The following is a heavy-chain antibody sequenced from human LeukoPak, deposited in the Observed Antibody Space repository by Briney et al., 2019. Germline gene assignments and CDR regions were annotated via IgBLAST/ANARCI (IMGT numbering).Heavy chain of an antibody. CDR1: GGSISSYY. CDR3: ARESAGCLHDSTAAFHY. CDR2: GHHSESS. J-gene: IGHJ4*02. V-gene: IGHV4-59*01. Sequence: SETLSLTCTVSGGSISSYYWSWIGQPPGKGLEWIAYGHHSESSNYNPSFRSRVTIPVDTSRNQFSLRLTSVTAADTAVYYCARESAGCLHDSTAAFHYWGQGILVIVSS. D-gene: IGHD2-8*02.